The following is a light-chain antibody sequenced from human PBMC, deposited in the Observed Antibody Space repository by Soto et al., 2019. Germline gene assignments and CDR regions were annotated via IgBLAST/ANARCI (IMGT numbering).Light chain of an antibody. V-gene: IGKV1-5*01. CDR2: AAT. CDR3: QQVNSYPLT. Sequence: DIQMTQSPSTLSGSVGDGVTITWRASQTISSWLAWYQQKPGKAPKLLIYAATVLQGGVPSRFSGTGSATEFILTISSLQPEDFATYYCQQVNSYPLTFGGGTKVDIK. J-gene: IGKJ4*01. CDR1: QTISSW.